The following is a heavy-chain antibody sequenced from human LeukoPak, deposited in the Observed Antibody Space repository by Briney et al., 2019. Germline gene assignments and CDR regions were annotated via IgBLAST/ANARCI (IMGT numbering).Heavy chain of an antibody. Sequence: ASVKVSCKASGYTLTGYYMHWVRQAPGQGLEWMGWINPNSGGTNYAQKFQGRVTMTRDTSISTAYMELSRLRSDDTAVYYCARDPYCSGGSCYPYNWFDPWGQGTLVTVSS. D-gene: IGHD2-15*01. CDR1: GYTLTGYY. J-gene: IGHJ5*02. V-gene: IGHV1-2*02. CDR2: INPNSGGT. CDR3: ARDPYCSGGSCYPYNWFDP.